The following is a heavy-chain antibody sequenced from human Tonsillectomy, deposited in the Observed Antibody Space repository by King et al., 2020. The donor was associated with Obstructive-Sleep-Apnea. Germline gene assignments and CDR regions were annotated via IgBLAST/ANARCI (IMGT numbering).Heavy chain of an antibody. V-gene: IGHV5-51*01. D-gene: IGHD6-6*01. Sequence: VQLVESGAEVKKPGESLKISCKGSGYIFTTYWIAWVRQMPGKGLEWMGIIYPGDSDTRYGPSFQGQVTISADKSINTAYLQWRSLKASDTAMYYCARFFGGSEQLGSGMDVWGQGTTVTVSS. CDR3: ARFFGGSEQLGSGMDV. CDR1: GYIFTTYW. J-gene: IGHJ6*02. CDR2: IYPGDSDT.